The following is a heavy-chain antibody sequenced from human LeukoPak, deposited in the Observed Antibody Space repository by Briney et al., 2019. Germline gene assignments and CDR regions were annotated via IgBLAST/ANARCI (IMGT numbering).Heavy chain of an antibody. V-gene: IGHV3-66*01. CDR3: AKERNLEIAVAGTIFDY. CDR1: GFTVRSYY. D-gene: IGHD6-19*01. CDR2: IYSGGDT. Sequence: PGGTLRLSCAVSGFTVRSYYMAWVRQAPGKGLEWVSVIYSGGDTYYADSVKGRFTISRDNYKNMIYLEMSSLKAEDTAVYYCAKERNLEIAVAGTIFDYWGQGTLVTVSS. J-gene: IGHJ4*02.